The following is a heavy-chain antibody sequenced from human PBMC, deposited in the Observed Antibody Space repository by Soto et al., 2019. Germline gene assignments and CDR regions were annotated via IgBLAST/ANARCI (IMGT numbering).Heavy chain of an antibody. D-gene: IGHD6-13*01. J-gene: IGHJ6*02. CDR2: IWYDGSNK. Sequence: QVQLVESGGGVVQPGRSLRLSCAASGFTFSSYGMHWVRQAPGKGLEWVAVIWYDGSNKYYADSVKGRFTISRDNSKNTXXLQMNSLRAEDTAVYYCARETIAAAGTYYYYGMDVWGQGTTVTVSS. CDR3: ARETIAAAGTYYYYGMDV. V-gene: IGHV3-33*01. CDR1: GFTFSSYG.